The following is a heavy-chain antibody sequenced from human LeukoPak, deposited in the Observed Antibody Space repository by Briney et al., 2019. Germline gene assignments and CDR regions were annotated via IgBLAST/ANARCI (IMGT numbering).Heavy chain of an antibody. CDR2: IKQDGSEK. V-gene: IGHV3-7*03. D-gene: IGHD3-10*01. Sequence: PGGSLRLSCAASGFTFSSDWMSWVRQAPGKGLEWVANIKQDGSEKYYVDSVKGRFTISRDNAKNSLYLQMNSLRAEDTAVYYCARDYYGSGSYYNRGFDYWGQGTLVTVSS. CDR1: GFTFSSDW. J-gene: IGHJ4*02. CDR3: ARDYYGSGSYYNRGFDY.